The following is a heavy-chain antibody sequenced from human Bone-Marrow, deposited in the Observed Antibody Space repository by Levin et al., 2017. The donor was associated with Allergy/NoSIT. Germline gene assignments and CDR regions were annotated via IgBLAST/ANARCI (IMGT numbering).Heavy chain of an antibody. J-gene: IGHJ5*02. V-gene: IGHV1-18*01. Sequence: ASVKVSCKASGYIFGSYGITWVRQAPGQGLEWMGWIHAVNGNGIYARKFQGGVTMTTDTSTSTGYMELRGLRSDDTAVYYCARDHTLYYERSGNWFGPWGQGTLDTVSS. CDR2: IHAVNGNG. CDR3: ARDHTLYYERSGNWFGP. CDR1: GYIFGSYG. D-gene: IGHD3-16*01.